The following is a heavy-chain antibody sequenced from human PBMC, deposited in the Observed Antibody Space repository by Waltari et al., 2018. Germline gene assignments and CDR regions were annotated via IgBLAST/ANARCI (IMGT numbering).Heavy chain of an antibody. J-gene: IGHJ3*02. Sequence: QVQLQESGPGLVKPSETLSLTCTVSGGSISSHYWSWIRQPPGKGLEWIGYIYYSGSTNYNPSLKSRVTISVDTSKNQFSLKLSSVTAADTAVYYCARIRYFDWFPDAFDIWGQGTMVTVSS. D-gene: IGHD3-9*01. CDR2: IYYSGST. V-gene: IGHV4-59*08. CDR1: GGSISSHY. CDR3: ARIRYFDWFPDAFDI.